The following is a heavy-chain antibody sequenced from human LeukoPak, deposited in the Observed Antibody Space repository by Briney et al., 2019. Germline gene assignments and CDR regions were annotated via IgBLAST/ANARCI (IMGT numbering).Heavy chain of an antibody. CDR2: ISYDGSNK. CDR3: AKDQCSSTSCYVFDY. V-gene: IGHV3-30*18. D-gene: IGHD2-2*01. CDR1: GFTFSSCG. Sequence: PGGPLRLSCAASGFTFSSCGMHWLRQAPGKGREWVAVISYDGSNKYYADSVKGRFTISRDNSKNTLYLQMNSLRAEDTAVYYCAKDQCSSTSCYVFDYWGQGTLVTVSS. J-gene: IGHJ4*02.